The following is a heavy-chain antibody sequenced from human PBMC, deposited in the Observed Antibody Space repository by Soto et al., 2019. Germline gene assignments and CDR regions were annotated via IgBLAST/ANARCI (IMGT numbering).Heavy chain of an antibody. CDR1: GGSFSGYY. V-gene: IGHV4-34*01. Sequence: SETLSLTCAVYGGSFSGYYWSWIRQPPGKGLEWIGEINHSGSTNYNPSLKSRVTISVDTSKNQFSLKLSSVTAADTAVYYSARDLLTNYYGSGSYRYWGQGTLVNVSS. D-gene: IGHD3-10*01. CDR2: INHSGST. CDR3: ARDLLTNYYGSGSYRY. J-gene: IGHJ4*02.